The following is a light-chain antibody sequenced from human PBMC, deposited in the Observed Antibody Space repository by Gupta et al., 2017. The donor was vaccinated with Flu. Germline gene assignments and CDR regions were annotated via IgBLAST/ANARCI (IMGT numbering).Light chain of an antibody. CDR3: QQYYSTPYT. CDR1: QSVLYSSNNKNY. J-gene: IGKJ2*01. V-gene: IGKV4-1*01. Sequence: DIVMTQSPDSLAVSLCERATINCKSSQSVLYSSNNKNYLAWYQQKPGQPPKLLIYWASTREYGVPDRFSGSGSGTDFTLTISSLQAEDVAVYYCQQYYSTPYTFGQGTKLEIK. CDR2: WAS.